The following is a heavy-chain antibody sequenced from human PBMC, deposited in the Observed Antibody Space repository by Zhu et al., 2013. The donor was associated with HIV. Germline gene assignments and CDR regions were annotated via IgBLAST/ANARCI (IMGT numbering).Heavy chain of an antibody. Sequence: QVQLVQSGAEVKKPGSSVKVSCKASGGTFSSYTISWVRQAPGQGLEWMGRIIPILGIANYAQKFQGRVTITADKSTSTAYMELSSLRSEDTAVYYCASSDIVVVPAATTPKTYYYYGMDVWGQGTTVTVSS. CDR3: ASSDIVVVPAATTPKTYYYYGMDV. V-gene: IGHV1-69*02. CDR1: GGTFSSYT. D-gene: IGHD2-2*01. CDR2: IIPILGIA. J-gene: IGHJ6*02.